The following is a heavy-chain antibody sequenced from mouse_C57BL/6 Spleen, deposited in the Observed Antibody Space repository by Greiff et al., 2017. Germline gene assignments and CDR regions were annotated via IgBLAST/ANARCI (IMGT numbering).Heavy chain of an antibody. J-gene: IGHJ3*01. D-gene: IGHD1-1*01. CDR1: GYTFTSYW. Sequence: VQLQPPWAELVRPGSSVKLSCKASGYTFTSYWMHWVKQRPIQGLEWIGNIHPSDSETHYNQKFKDKATLTVDKSSSTAYMQLSSLTSEDSAVYYCAIYYGSGKDWFAYWGQGTLVTVSA. V-gene: IGHV1-52*01. CDR3: AIYYGSGKDWFAY. CDR2: IHPSDSET.